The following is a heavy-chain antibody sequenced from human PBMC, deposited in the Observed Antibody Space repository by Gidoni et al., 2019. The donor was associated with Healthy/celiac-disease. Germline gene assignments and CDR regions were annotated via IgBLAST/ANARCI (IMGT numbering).Heavy chain of an antibody. V-gene: IGHV3-15*01. J-gene: IGHJ4*02. CDR1: GFTLRNDR. CDR3: TSDDSGYYDGDFFDY. CDR2: IKSKTDGGTT. D-gene: IGHD3-22*01. Sequence: EVQLVESGGGLVKPGGSLRLSWAACGFTLRNDRMSGVRQAPGKGLEGVGRIKSKTDGGTTDYSAPVKVRFTISRDYSKNTLYLQMTSLKPEYTALYYCTSDDSGYYDGDFFDYWCQGTLVTVSS.